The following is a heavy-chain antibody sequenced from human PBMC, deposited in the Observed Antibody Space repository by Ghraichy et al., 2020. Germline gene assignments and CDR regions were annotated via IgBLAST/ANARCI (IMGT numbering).Heavy chain of an antibody. J-gene: IGHJ3*02. CDR1: GFTFSSHA. Sequence: GGSLRLSCAASGFTFSSHAMSWVRQAPGKGLEWVSAISGSGGSTYYADSVKGRFTISRDNSKNMLYLQMNSLRAEDTAVYYCAKDGRTCSGGSCYNAFDIWGQGTMVTVSS. D-gene: IGHD2-15*01. CDR2: ISGSGGST. V-gene: IGHV3-23*01. CDR3: AKDGRTCSGGSCYNAFDI.